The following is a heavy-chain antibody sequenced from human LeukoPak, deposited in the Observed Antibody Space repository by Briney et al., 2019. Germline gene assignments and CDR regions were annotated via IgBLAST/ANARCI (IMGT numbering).Heavy chain of an antibody. J-gene: IGHJ6*04. CDR1: GFTVSNAW. CDR3: TTLGYYYYYGMDV. D-gene: IGHD3-16*01. CDR2: IKSKTDGGTT. Sequence: GGSLRLSCAASGFTVSNAWMSWVRQAPGKGLEWVGRIKSKTDGGTTDYAAPVKGRFTISRDDSKNTLYLQMNSLKTEDTAVYYCTTLGYYYYYGMDVWGKGTTVTVSS. V-gene: IGHV3-15*01.